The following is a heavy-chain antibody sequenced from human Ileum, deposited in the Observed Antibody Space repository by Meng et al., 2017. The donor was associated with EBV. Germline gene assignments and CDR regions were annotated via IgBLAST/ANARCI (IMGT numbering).Heavy chain of an antibody. D-gene: IGHD2-8*01. CDR1: GDSISNEHW. J-gene: IGHJ4*02. CDR3: ASNGAFSLDH. V-gene: IGHV4-4*02. Sequence: QVQLEGLAPGLVGPSGTLYLTGSVSGDSISNEHWWSWVRQSPGKGLEWIGEIHHTRGPNYNPSLKSRVIISVDKSNNHFSLRLSAVTAADTAVYYCASNGAFSLDHWGQGTLVTVSS. CDR2: IHHTRGP.